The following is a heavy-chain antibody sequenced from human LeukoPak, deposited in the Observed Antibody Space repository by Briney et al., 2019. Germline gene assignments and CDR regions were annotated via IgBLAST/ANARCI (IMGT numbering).Heavy chain of an antibody. D-gene: IGHD3-22*01. J-gene: IGHJ4*02. CDR2: INHSGST. Sequence: SETLSLTCAVYGGSFSGYYLSWIRQPPGKGLEWIGEINHSGSTNYNPSLKSRVTISVDTSKNQFSLKLSSVTAADTAVYYCARVKSGYYDSSGPYKIKVFDYWGQGTLVTVSS. V-gene: IGHV4-34*01. CDR1: GGSFSGYY. CDR3: ARVKSGYYDSSGPYKIKVFDY.